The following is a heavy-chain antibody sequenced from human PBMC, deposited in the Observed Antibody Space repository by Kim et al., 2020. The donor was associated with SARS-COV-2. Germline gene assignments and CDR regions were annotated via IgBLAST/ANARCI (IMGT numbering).Heavy chain of an antibody. CDR1: GYNFGDYW. CDR2: IYPGDSNP. Sequence: GESLKISCKGSGYNFGDYWIGWVRQMPGKGPEWMGIIYPGDSNPIYSPSFQGQVVISADKSISTAYLQWSSLKASDTAMYYCARHGFYGCRSGRCYTSYYYYGVDVWGQGATVTVSS. CDR3: ARHGFYGCRSGRCYTSYYYYGVDV. J-gene: IGHJ6*02. V-gene: IGHV5-51*01. D-gene: IGHD2-2*02.